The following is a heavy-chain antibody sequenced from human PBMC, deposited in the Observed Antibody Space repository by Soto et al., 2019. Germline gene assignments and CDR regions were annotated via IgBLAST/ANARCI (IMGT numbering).Heavy chain of an antibody. CDR3: ARLHSSSVWEGSYYYVDV. CDR1: GGTFSSYI. D-gene: IGHD6-19*01. Sequence: QVQLVQSGAEVKKPGSSVKVSCKASGGTFSSYIISWVRQAPGQGLEWMGRIIPILEVADYAQKFQGRVTIAADKSTSIAYMELCSLRSEDTAVYYCARLHSSSVWEGSYYYVDVWGKATTVTFSS. CDR2: IIPILEVA. J-gene: IGHJ6*03. V-gene: IGHV1-69*02.